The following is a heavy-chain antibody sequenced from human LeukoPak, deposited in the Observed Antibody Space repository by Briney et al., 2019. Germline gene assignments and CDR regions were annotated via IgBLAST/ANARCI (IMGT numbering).Heavy chain of an antibody. Sequence: ASVKVPCKASGGTFSSYAISWVRQAPGQGLEWMGGIIPIFGTANYAQKFQGRVTITADESTSTAYMELSSLRSEDTAVYYCARVGNIAVADDEYWYFDLWGRGTLVTVSS. CDR1: GGTFSSYA. V-gene: IGHV1-69*13. CDR3: ARVGNIAVADDEYWYFDL. D-gene: IGHD6-19*01. CDR2: IIPIFGTA. J-gene: IGHJ2*01.